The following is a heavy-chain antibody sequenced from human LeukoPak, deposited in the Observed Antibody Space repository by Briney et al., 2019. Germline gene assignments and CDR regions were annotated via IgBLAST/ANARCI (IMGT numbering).Heavy chain of an antibody. V-gene: IGHV4-34*01. D-gene: IGHD5-18*01. CDR2: MTYSGTT. CDR1: GGSFSGDY. CDR3: VRSGYSFLVDS. J-gene: IGHJ4*02. Sequence: SETLSLTCVVYGGSFSGDYWSWIRQSPGKGLEWIASMTYSGTTYYKPSLRSRVTISLDTSTNQFSLKLRSVTVTDTAVYFCVRSGYSFLVDSWGQGALVTVSA.